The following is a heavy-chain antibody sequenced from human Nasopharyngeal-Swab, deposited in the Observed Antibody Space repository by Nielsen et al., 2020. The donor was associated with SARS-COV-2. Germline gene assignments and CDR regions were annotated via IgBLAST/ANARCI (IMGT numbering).Heavy chain of an antibody. CDR2: IDWDDDK. Sequence: SGPTLVKPTQTLTLTCTFSGFSLSTSGMCVSWIRQPPGKALEWLALIDWDDDKYYSTSLKTRLTISKDTSKNQVVLTMTNMDPVDTATYYCARMEKYYYGPGSYYYYYYGMDVWGQGTTVTVSS. J-gene: IGHJ6*02. CDR1: GFSLSTSGMC. V-gene: IGHV2-70*01. CDR3: ARMEKYYYGPGSYYYYYYGMDV. D-gene: IGHD3-10*01.